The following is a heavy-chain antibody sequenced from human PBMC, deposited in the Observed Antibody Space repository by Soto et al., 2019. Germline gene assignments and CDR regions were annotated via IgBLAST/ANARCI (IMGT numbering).Heavy chain of an antibody. CDR1: GLMFSSYA. Sequence: GGSLRLSCAASGLMFSSYAMSWVRQAPGKGLEWVSSISGSGGTTYYADSVKDRFTISRDNSKNTLYLQMNSLRAEDTAVYYCAKDSLPYRSGSYVPYNWFDPWGQGALVTVSS. D-gene: IGHD3-10*01. V-gene: IGHV3-23*01. CDR3: AKDSLPYRSGSYVPYNWFDP. J-gene: IGHJ5*02. CDR2: ISGSGGTT.